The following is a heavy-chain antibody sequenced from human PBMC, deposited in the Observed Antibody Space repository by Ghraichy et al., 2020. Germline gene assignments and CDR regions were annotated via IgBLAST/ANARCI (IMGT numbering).Heavy chain of an antibody. CDR3: AAGLQDTFHY. CDR1: GTSFTDSY. J-gene: IGHJ4*02. D-gene: IGHD2/OR15-2a*01. Sequence: SETLSLTCTVSGTSFTDSYWSWIRQAPGKGLEWIGYVNHRGSSAYNSSLKSRLRLSVDTSGSQFSLRLNSVAAADTAVYFCAAGLQDTFHYWGQGELVTVSS. CDR2: VNHRGSS. V-gene: IGHV4-34*01.